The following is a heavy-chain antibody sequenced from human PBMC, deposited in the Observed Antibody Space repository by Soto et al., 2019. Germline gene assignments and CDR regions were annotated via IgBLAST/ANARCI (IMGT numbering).Heavy chain of an antibody. J-gene: IGHJ4*02. Sequence: EVQLLESGGGSVQPGGSLRLSCAASGFTFSTDAMSWVRQAPGKGLEWVSTISGSGGNTYYADSVKGRFTIPGNNSKNTQYPQMNSLGADDTAVYYCATDPPYVGDPPWGQGTLVTVSS. CDR3: ATDPPYVGDPP. CDR1: GFTFSTDA. V-gene: IGHV3-23*01. D-gene: IGHD3-10*01. CDR2: ISGSGGNT.